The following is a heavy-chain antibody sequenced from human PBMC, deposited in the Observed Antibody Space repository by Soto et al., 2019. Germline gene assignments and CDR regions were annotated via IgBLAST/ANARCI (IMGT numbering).Heavy chain of an antibody. CDR1: GFTVSSNY. D-gene: IGHD5-18*01. Sequence: PGGSLRLSCAASGFTVSSNYMSWVRQAPGKGLEWVSVIYSGGSTYYADSVKGRFTISRDNSKNTLYLQMNSLRAEDTAVYYCARELGGGYSYGLPHYYYGMDVRGQGTTVTVSS. V-gene: IGHV3-53*01. CDR3: ARELGGGYSYGLPHYYYGMDV. J-gene: IGHJ6*02. CDR2: IYSGGST.